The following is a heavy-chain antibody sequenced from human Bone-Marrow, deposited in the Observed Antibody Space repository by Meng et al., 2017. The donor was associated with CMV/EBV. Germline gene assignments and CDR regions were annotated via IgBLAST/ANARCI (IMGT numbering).Heavy chain of an antibody. D-gene: IGHD1-26*01. J-gene: IGHJ4*02. CDR2: IIPIFRTA. V-gene: IGHV1-69*05. CDR3: ARATIRMTLRDNYLSSGSYSGAPFDY. Sequence: VRQGTGKGLEWMGGIIPIFRTANYAQKFQGRVTITTDEYTSTACMELSRLRSEDTAVYYCARATIRMTLRDNYLSSGSYSGAPFDYWGQGTLGHRLL.